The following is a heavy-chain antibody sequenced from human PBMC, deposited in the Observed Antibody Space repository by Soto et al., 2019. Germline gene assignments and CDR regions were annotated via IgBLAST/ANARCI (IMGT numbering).Heavy chain of an antibody. CDR3: ASVETQRYYYGMDV. Sequence: ASVKVSCKASGYTFTGYYMHWVRQAPGQGLEWMGWINPNSGGTNYAQKFQGWVTMTRDTSISTAYMELSRLRSEDTTVYYCASVETQRYYYGMDVWGQGTTVTVS. V-gene: IGHV1-2*04. D-gene: IGHD2-15*01. J-gene: IGHJ6*02. CDR2: INPNSGGT. CDR1: GYTFTGYY.